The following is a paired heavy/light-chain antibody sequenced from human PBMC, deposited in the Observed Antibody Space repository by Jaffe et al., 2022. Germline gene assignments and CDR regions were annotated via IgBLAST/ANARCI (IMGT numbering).Light chain of an antibody. J-gene: IGLJ2*01. CDR1: SSNIGNNY. CDR2: DNN. CDR3: GTWDSSLSAGGV. V-gene: IGLV1-51*01. Sequence: QSVLTQPPSVSAAPGQKVTISCSGSSSNIGNNYVSWYQQLPGTAPKLLIYDNNKRPSGIPDRFSGSKSGTSATLGITGLQTGDEADYYCGTWDSSLSAGGVFGGGTKLTVL.
Heavy chain of an antibody. J-gene: IGHJ4*02. CDR2: IYPGDSDT. Sequence: EVQLVQSGAEVKKPGESLKISCKGSGYSFTSYWIGWVRQMPGKGLEWMGIIYPGDSDTRYSPSFQGQVTISADKSISTAYLQWSSLKASDTAMYYCARLIGDFWSGYWGQGQIYYFDYWGQGTLVTVSS. CDR3: ARLIGDFWSGYWGQGQIYYFDY. CDR1: GYSFTSYW. V-gene: IGHV5-51*03. D-gene: IGHD3-3*01.